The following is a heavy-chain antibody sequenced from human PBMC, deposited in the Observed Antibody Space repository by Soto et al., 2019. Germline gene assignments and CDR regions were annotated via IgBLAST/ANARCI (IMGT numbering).Heavy chain of an antibody. CDR1: GYTFTSDD. D-gene: IGHD4-17*01. Sequence: QVQLVQSGAEVKKPGASVKVSCQASGYTFTSDDINWVRQATGQGLEWMGWMNPNSGNTGYAQKFQGRVTMPRNTSLSTAYMELSSLRSDDTAVYYCAGGSGDYGSPDYWGQGTLVTFSA. V-gene: IGHV1-8*01. CDR2: MNPNSGNT. J-gene: IGHJ4*02. CDR3: AGGSGDYGSPDY.